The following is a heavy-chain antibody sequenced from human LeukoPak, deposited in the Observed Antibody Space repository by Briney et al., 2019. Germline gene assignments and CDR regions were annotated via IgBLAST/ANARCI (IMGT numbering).Heavy chain of an antibody. CDR3: ARWYSSGWYSDY. Sequence: GGSLRLSCAASGFSFSTYNMIWVRQAPGKWLEWVSSVSGTSEYIYYADSVRGRFTISRDNAKNTVYLQRNSLRAEDTAVYYCARWYSSGWYSDYWGQGTLVTVSS. CDR2: VSGTSEYI. CDR1: GFSFSTYN. D-gene: IGHD6-19*01. J-gene: IGHJ4*02. V-gene: IGHV3-21*06.